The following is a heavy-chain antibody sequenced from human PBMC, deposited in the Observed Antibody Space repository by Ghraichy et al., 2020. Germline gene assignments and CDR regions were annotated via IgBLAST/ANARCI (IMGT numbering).Heavy chain of an antibody. CDR1: GFTFSSYG. CDR3: AKPGGYL. Sequence: GESLNISCAASGFTFSSYGMHWVRQAPGKGLEWVAVISYDGSNKYYADSVKGRFTISRDNSKNTLYLQMNSLRAEDTAVYYCAKPGGYLWGQGTLVTVSS. J-gene: IGHJ5*02. CDR2: ISYDGSNK. D-gene: IGHD3-10*01. V-gene: IGHV3-30*18.